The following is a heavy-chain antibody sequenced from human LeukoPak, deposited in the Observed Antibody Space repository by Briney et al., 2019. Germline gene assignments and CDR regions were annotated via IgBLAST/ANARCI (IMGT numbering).Heavy chain of an antibody. J-gene: IGHJ5*02. CDR3: ARDRADSWFDP. Sequence: PGGSLRLSCAASGFTCSSYGMHWVRQAPGKGLEWVAVIWYDGSNKYYADSVKGRFTISRDNSKNTLYLQMNSLRAEDTAVYYCARDRADSWFDPWGQGTLVTVSS. V-gene: IGHV3-33*01. CDR2: IWYDGSNK. CDR1: GFTCSSYG.